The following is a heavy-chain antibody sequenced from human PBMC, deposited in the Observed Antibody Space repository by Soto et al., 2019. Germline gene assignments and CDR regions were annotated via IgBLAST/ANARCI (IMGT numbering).Heavy chain of an antibody. V-gene: IGHV1-18*01. CDR1: GYTFRNFG. J-gene: IGHJ4*02. CDR3: ERENSYFDY. CDR2: ISAYNANA. Sequence: QIQLLQSGAEVKKPGASVKVTCKASGYTFRNFGISWVRQAPGQGLEWMGWISAYNANANYAQKFQGRLTMTADTPTSKAYMELRGLRSDDTAVYYCERENSYFDYWGQGTLVPVSS.